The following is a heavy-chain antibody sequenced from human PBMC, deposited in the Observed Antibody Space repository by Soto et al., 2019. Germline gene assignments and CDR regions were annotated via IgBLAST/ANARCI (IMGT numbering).Heavy chain of an antibody. CDR1: GYTFTDYF. J-gene: IGHJ4*02. CDR2: INPKSRGT. CDR3: ARVWYSSSSAAGRWIDY. V-gene: IGHV1-2*02. D-gene: IGHD6-6*01. Sequence: GASVKVSCKASGYTFTDYFIHCVRQAPGQGFEWMGWINPKSRGTTYAQKFQGRVTMTRDTSNSTAYMELRGLRSDDTAMYYCARVWYSSSSAAGRWIDYWGQGTLVTVSS.